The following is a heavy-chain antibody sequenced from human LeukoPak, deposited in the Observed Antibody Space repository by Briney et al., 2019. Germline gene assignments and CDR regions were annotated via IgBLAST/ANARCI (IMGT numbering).Heavy chain of an antibody. CDR2: ISSSGSTI. V-gene: IGHV3-48*03. Sequence: GGSLRLSCAASGFTFSSYEMNWVRQAPGKGLEWVSYISSSGSTIYYADSVKGRFTISRDNAKNSLYLQMNSLRAEDTAVYYCAREYSSKPYMDAWGKGTTVTVSS. CDR3: AREYSSKPYMDA. J-gene: IGHJ6*03. CDR1: GFTFSSYE. D-gene: IGHD6-13*01.